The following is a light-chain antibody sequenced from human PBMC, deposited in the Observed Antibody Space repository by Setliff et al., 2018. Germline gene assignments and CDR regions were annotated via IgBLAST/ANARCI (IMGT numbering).Light chain of an antibody. Sequence: SYALTQPPSVSVSPGQTASITCSRHQLGDKYGCWYQQKPGQSPVLVIYEDIKRPLGIPERFSGSRSGNTATLTISGTQAMDEADYYCQAWDSSTVVFGGGTKVTV. J-gene: IGLJ2*01. CDR3: QAWDSSTVV. CDR2: EDI. CDR1: QLGDKY. V-gene: IGLV3-1*01.